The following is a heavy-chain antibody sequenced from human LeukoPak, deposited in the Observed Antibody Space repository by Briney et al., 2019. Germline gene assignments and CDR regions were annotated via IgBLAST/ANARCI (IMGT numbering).Heavy chain of an antibody. D-gene: IGHD5-18*01. V-gene: IGHV4-59*11. Sequence: KPSETLSLTCTVSGGSISSHYWSWIRQPPGKGLEWMAYLFDSVNTKDNPSLQSRLTLSADTSKNQFSLRLSSATAADTAVYYCATIKRGSIFGYFDFWGQGIKVTVSS. CDR1: GGSISSHY. CDR3: ATIKRGSIFGYFDF. J-gene: IGHJ4*02. CDR2: LFDSVNT.